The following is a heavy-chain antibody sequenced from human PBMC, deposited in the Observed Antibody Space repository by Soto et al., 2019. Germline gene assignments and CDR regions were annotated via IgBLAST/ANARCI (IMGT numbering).Heavy chain of an antibody. CDR3: ARDDLSGWYNYYYYYGMDV. V-gene: IGHV4-38-2*02. D-gene: IGHD6-19*01. CDR2: IYHSGST. J-gene: IGHJ6*02. Sequence: SLTCAVSGYSISSGYYWGWIRQPPGKGLEWIGSIYHSGSTYYNPSLKSRVTISVDTSKNQFSLKLSSVTAADTAVYYCARDDLSGWYNYYYYYGMDVWGQGTTVTVSS. CDR1: GYSISSGYY.